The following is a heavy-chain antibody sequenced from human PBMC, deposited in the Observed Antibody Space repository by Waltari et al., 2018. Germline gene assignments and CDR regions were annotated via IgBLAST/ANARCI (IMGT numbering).Heavy chain of an antibody. V-gene: IGHV3-23*01. Sequence: EVQLLESGGGLVQPGGSLRLSCAASGFTFSSYAMRWVRQAPGKGLEWVSAISGSGGSTYYADSVKGRFTISRDNSKNTLYLQMNSLRAEDTAVYYCAKRIGSPLTAFDYWGQGTLVTVSS. D-gene: IGHD2-15*01. CDR3: AKRIGSPLTAFDY. CDR2: ISGSGGST. J-gene: IGHJ4*02. CDR1: GFTFSSYA.